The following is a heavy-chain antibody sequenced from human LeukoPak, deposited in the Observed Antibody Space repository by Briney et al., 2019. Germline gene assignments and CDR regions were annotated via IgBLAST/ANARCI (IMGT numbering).Heavy chain of an antibody. CDR2: ISYDGSNK. Sequence: GGSLRLSCAASGFTFSSYGMHWVRQAPGKGLEWVAVISYDGSNKYYADSVKGRFTISRDNSKNTLYLQMNSLRAEDTAVYYCANDLPRRDSSSWLLFYYYYGMDVWGQGTTVTVSS. CDR3: ANDLPRRDSSSWLLFYYYYGMDV. CDR1: GFTFSSYG. D-gene: IGHD6-13*01. J-gene: IGHJ6*02. V-gene: IGHV3-30*18.